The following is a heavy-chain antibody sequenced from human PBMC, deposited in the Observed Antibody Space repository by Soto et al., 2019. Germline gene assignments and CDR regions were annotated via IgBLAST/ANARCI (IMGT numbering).Heavy chain of an antibody. CDR2: ITSGSDTV. CDR1: GFTFTSNS. J-gene: IGHJ4*02. Sequence: GGSLRLSCAASGFTFTSNSMNWVRQAPGKGPEWISYITSGSDTVHYADSVKGRFTISRDNAKNSLYLQMNSLRDEDTAVYYCARGRVGTAYFDYWGQGALVTVYS. D-gene: IGHD2-21*02. CDR3: ARGRVGTAYFDY. V-gene: IGHV3-48*02.